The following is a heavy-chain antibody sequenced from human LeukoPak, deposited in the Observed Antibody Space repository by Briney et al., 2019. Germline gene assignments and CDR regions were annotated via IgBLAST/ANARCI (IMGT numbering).Heavy chain of an antibody. CDR2: IYHSGST. CDR1: GYSISSGYY. V-gene: IGHV4-38-2*01. Sequence: SETLSLTCAVSGYSISSGYYWGWIRQPPGKGLEWIGSIYHSGSTYYNPSLKSRVTISVDTSKSQFSLKLSSVTAADTAVYYCARWLGGILNWFDPWGQGTLVTVSS. CDR3: ARWLGGILNWFDP. D-gene: IGHD5-18*01. J-gene: IGHJ5*02.